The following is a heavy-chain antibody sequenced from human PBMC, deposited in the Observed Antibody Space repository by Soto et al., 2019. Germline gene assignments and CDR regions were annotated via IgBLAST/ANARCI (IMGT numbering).Heavy chain of an antibody. CDR1: GFSLSNARMG. V-gene: IGHV2-26*01. J-gene: IGHJ4*02. CDR2: IFSNDEK. CDR3: ARHGRGVGARPLAY. Sequence: QVTLKESGPVLVKPTETLTLTCTVSGFSLSNARMGVSWIRQPPGKALEWLAHIFSNDEKSYSTSLKSRPTIPKGTSKSQVVLTMTTMAPVDTATYYCARHGRGVGARPLAYWGQGTLVTVSS. D-gene: IGHD1-26*01.